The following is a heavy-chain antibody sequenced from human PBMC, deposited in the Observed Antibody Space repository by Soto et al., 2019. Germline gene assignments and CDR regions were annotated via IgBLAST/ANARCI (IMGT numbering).Heavy chain of an antibody. CDR1: GYTFTGYY. V-gene: IGHV1-2*04. CDR3: ARELIAAAAGYYYYGMDV. D-gene: IGHD6-13*01. CDR2: INPNSGGT. Sequence: GASVKVSCKASGYTFTGYYMHWVRQAPGQGLEWMGWINPNSGGTNYAQKFQGWVTMTRDTSISTAYMELSRLRSDDTAVYYCARELIAAAAGYYYYGMDVWGQGTTVTVSS. J-gene: IGHJ6*02.